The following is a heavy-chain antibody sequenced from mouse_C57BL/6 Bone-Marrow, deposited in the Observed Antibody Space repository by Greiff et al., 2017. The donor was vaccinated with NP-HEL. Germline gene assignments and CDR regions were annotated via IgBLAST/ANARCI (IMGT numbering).Heavy chain of an antibody. D-gene: IGHD2-2*01. CDR1: GFNIKDDY. V-gene: IGHV14-4*01. CDR3: TRCLRRLWYFDV. J-gene: IGHJ1*03. CDR2: IDPENCDT. Sequence: VQLQQSGAELVRPGASVKLSCTASGFNIKDDYMHWVKQRPEQGLEWFGWIDPENCDTEYASKLQGEATITADTSSNTAYRQLSSLTSEETSVYYCTRCLRRLWYFDVWGTGTTVTVSS.